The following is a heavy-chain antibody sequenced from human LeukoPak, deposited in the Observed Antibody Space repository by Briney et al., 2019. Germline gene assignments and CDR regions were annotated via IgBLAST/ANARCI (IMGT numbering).Heavy chain of an antibody. J-gene: IGHJ5*02. CDR1: GGTFSSYA. CDR3: ARGGLRLGELSQKDWFDP. Sequence: VASVKVSCKASGGTFSSYAISGVRQAPGQGLEWMGGIIPIFGTANYAQKFQGGVTINADESTSTAYMELSRLRSGDSAVYYCARGGLRLGELSQKDWFDPWGQGTLVTVSS. V-gene: IGHV1-69*13. D-gene: IGHD3-16*02. CDR2: IIPIFGTA.